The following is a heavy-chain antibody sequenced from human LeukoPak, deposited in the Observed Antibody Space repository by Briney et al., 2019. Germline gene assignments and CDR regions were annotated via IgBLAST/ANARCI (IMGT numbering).Heavy chain of an antibody. CDR3: AGGDRNGWYFDY. CDR2: INWDGGST. CDR1: GFMFDDHG. V-gene: IGHV3-20*04. D-gene: IGHD6-19*01. Sequence: PGGSLRLSCAASGFMFDDHGMSWVRQVAGKGLEWVSGINWDGGSTGYADSVKGRFTISRDNAKNSLYLQMNSLRVEDTALYYCAGGDRNGWYFDYWGQGILVTVSS. J-gene: IGHJ4*02.